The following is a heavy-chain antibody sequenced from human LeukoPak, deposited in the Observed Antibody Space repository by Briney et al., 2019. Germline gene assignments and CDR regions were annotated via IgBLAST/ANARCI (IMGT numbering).Heavy chain of an antibody. V-gene: IGHV4-34*01. Sequence: SETLSLTCAVYGGSFSGYYWSWIRQPPGKGLEWIGEINHSGSTNYNPSLKSRVTISVDKSKNQFALKLSSVTAADTAVYYCARDGPPRPLGYWGQGTLVTVSS. CDR2: INHSGST. CDR3: ARDGPPRPLGY. CDR1: GGSFSGYY. J-gene: IGHJ4*02.